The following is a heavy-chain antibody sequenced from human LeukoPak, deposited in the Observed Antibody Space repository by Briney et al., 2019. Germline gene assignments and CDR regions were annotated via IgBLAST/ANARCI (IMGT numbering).Heavy chain of an antibody. CDR2: IESDGST. CDR1: GFTFSSYW. Sequence: GGSLRLSCEASGFTFSSYWMHWVRQTPGRGLMWVARIESDGSTLYADSVQGRFTISRDNAKKMVYLQMNSVRDDDTAIYYCTRAITYFYGSVTYDWFESWGQGTRVTVSS. J-gene: IGHJ5*01. V-gene: IGHV3-74*01. CDR3: TRAITYFYGSVTYDWFES. D-gene: IGHD3-10*01.